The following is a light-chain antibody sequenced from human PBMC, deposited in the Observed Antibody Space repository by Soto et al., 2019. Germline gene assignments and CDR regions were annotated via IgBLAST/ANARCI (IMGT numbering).Light chain of an antibody. V-gene: IGLV2-14*01. Sequence: QCVLTQPAAVSGSRGQSISISGAGTSRDVDGYNYVSWYQQYPGKAPKLMIYGVTNRPSGVSNRFSGSTTGNTASLTTSGLQAEDEAYSYCFSHRRGDSHVFGTGTQVTVL. CDR3: FSHRRGDSHV. J-gene: IGLJ1*01. CDR2: GVT. CDR1: SRDVDGYNY.